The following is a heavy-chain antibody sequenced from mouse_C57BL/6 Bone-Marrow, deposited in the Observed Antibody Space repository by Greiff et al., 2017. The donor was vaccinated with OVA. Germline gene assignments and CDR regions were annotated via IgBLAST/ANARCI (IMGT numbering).Heavy chain of an antibody. CDR2: IYPRSGNT. CDR3: ARENYDYGSWFAY. D-gene: IGHD2-4*01. CDR1: GYTFTSYG. V-gene: IGHV1-81*01. J-gene: IGHJ3*01. Sequence: VQLQQSGAELARPGASVKLSCKASGYTFTSYGISWVKQRTGQGLEWIGEIYPRSGNTYYNEKFKGKATLTADKSSSTAYMELRSLTSEDSAVYVCARENYDYGSWFAYWGQGTLVTVSA.